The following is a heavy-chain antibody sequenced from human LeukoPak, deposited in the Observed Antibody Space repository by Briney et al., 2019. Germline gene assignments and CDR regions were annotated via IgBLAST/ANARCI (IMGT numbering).Heavy chain of an antibody. CDR3: ARGFQPRFGELFPPAYFQH. V-gene: IGHV1-46*01. CDR2: INPSGGST. CDR1: GYTFTSYY. J-gene: IGHJ1*01. D-gene: IGHD3-10*01. Sequence: ASVKVSCKASGYTFTSYYMHWVRQAPGQGLEWMGIINPSGGSTSYAQKFQGRVTMTRDTSTSTVYMELSSLRSEDTAVYYCARGFQPRFGELFPPAYFQHWGQGTLVTASS.